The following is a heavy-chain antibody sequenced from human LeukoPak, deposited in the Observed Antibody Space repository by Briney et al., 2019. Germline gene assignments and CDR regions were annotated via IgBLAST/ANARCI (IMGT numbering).Heavy chain of an antibody. CDR3: ARLYSSSSYNWFDP. J-gene: IGHJ5*02. V-gene: IGHV4-34*01. CDR1: GGSFSGYY. CDR2: INHSGST. D-gene: IGHD6-13*01. Sequence: SETLSLTCAVYGGSFSGYYWSWIRQPPGKGLEWLGEINHSGSTNYNPSLKSRVTISVDTSKNQFSLKLSSVTAADTAVYYCARLYSSSSYNWFDPWGQGTLVTVSS.